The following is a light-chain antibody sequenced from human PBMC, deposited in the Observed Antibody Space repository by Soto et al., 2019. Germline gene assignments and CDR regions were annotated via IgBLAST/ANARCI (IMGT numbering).Light chain of an antibody. CDR1: QSVSNSY. CDR2: DAS. Sequence: EIVLTQSPGTLSLSPGERATLSCRASQSVSNSYLAWYQQKPGQAPRLLIYDASSRATDIPDRFSGSGSGTDFTLTISRLEPEDFAVYYCQQYGSSPRTFGQGTKLEIK. CDR3: QQYGSSPRT. J-gene: IGKJ2*02. V-gene: IGKV3-20*01.